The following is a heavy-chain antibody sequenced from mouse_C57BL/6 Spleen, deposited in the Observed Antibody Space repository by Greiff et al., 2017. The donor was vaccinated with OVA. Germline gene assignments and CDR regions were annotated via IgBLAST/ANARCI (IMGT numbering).Heavy chain of an antibody. CDR2: ISSGGSYT. CDR3: ATVVATGDYAMDY. Sequence: EVQLVESGGDLVKPGGSLKLSCAASGFTFSSYGMSWVRQTPDKRLEWVATISSGGSYTYYPDSVKGRFTISRDNAKNTLYLQMSSLKSEDTAMYYCATVVATGDYAMDYWGQGTSVTVSS. D-gene: IGHD1-1*01. J-gene: IGHJ4*01. V-gene: IGHV5-6*01. CDR1: GFTFSSYG.